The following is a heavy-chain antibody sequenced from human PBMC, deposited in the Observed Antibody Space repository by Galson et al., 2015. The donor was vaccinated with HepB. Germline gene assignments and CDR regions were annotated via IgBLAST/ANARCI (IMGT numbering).Heavy chain of an antibody. CDR1: GFTFSDYY. Sequence: SLRLSCAASGFTFSDYYMSWIRQAPGKGLEWVSYISSSGSTIYYADSVKGRFTISRDNAKNSLYLQMNSLRAEDTAVYYCARVFVPAAITAYYFDYWGQGTLVTVSS. CDR3: ARVFVPAAITAYYFDY. CDR2: ISSSGSTI. D-gene: IGHD2-2*02. V-gene: IGHV3-11*01. J-gene: IGHJ4*02.